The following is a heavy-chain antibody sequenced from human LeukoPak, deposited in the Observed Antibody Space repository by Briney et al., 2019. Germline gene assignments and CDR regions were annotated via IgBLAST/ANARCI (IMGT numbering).Heavy chain of an antibody. V-gene: IGHV7-4-1*02. D-gene: IGHD6-13*01. CDR3: ARVYSSSWYRNYYYYMDV. CDR2: INTNTGNP. Sequence: ASVKVSCKASGYTFTSDAMNWVRQAPGQGLEWMGWINTNTGNPTYAQGFTGRFVFSLDTSVSTAYLQISSLKAEDTAVYYCARVYSSSWYRNYYYYMDVWGKGTTVTVSS. J-gene: IGHJ6*03. CDR1: GYTFTSDA.